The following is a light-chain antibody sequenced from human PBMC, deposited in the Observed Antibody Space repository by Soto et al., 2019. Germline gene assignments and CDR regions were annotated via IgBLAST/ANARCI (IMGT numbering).Light chain of an antibody. V-gene: IGKV3-20*01. CDR1: QSVSSNY. Sequence: EIVLTQSPGTLSLSPGERATLSCRASQSVSSNYLAWYQQKPGQAPRLLIFGASRRATGIPDRFSGGGSGTDFTLAISRLEPEDFAVYYCQQYGSSPYTFGQGTKLEIK. CDR2: GAS. CDR3: QQYGSSPYT. J-gene: IGKJ2*01.